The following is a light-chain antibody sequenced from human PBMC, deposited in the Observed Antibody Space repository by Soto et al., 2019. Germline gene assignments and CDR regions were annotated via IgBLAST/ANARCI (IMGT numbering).Light chain of an antibody. Sequence: EIVLTQSPGTLSLSPGERATLSCRASESVSSNYLAWYQQKAGQAPRLLIYGASTRATGAPDRFSGSGSGADFTLTISRLEAEDFAVYYCQQYGSSPLTWTFGQGTKVDIK. V-gene: IGKV3-20*01. CDR1: ESVSSNY. CDR2: GAS. J-gene: IGKJ1*01. CDR3: QQYGSSPLTWT.